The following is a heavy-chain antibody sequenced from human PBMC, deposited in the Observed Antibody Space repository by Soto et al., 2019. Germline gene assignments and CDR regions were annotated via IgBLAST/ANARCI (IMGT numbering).Heavy chain of an antibody. CDR2: IGTAGDT. D-gene: IGHD6-13*01. J-gene: IGHJ6*02. CDR1: GFTFSSYD. Sequence: EVQLVESGGGLVQPGGSLRLSCAASGFTFSSYDMHWVRQATGKGLEWVSAIGTAGDTYYPGSVKGRFTISRENAKNSLYLQMNSLRAGDTAVYYCARSAQNRYSSSWYWNNYYGMDVWGQGTTVTVSS. CDR3: ARSAQNRYSSSWYWNNYYGMDV. V-gene: IGHV3-13*01.